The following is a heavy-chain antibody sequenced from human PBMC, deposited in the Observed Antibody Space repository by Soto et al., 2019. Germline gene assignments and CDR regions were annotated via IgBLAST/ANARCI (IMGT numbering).Heavy chain of an antibody. CDR1: GFTFSSYA. Sequence: QVQLVESGGGGVQPGRSLRLSCAASGFTFSSYAMHWVRQAPGKGLEWVAVISYDGRNKYYADSVKGRFTISRDNSENTLYLQMSSLRAEDTAVYYCVKDGSSGWPYYYGMDVWGQGTTVTVSS. J-gene: IGHJ6*02. CDR2: ISYDGRNK. CDR3: VKDGSSGWPYYYGMDV. V-gene: IGHV3-30*18. D-gene: IGHD6-19*01.